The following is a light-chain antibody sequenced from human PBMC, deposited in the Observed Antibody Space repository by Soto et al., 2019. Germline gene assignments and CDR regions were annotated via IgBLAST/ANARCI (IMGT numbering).Light chain of an antibody. V-gene: IGKV1-5*03. Sequence: DIQMTQSPSTLSGSVGDRVTITCRASQSISSYLDWYQQKPGKAPKLLIYKASTLKSGVPSRFSGSGSGTDFTLTISSLQPDDFATDYCQQYNSCSGAFGQGTKVEIK. CDR3: QQYNSCSGA. J-gene: IGKJ1*01. CDR2: KAS. CDR1: QSISSY.